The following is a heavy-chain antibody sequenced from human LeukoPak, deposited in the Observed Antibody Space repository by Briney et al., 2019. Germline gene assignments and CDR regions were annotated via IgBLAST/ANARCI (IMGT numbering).Heavy chain of an antibody. D-gene: IGHD3-10*01. CDR2: INQDGTEK. Sequence: PGGSLRLSCAASGFTFSSYWMSWVRQAPGKGLKWVANINQDGTEKYYVDSVKGRFTISRDNAKNSLDLQMNSLRVEDTGIYYCVKVTKYYYGSETYYFFEHWGQGTPVTASS. CDR3: VKVTKYYYGSETYYFFEH. CDR1: GFTFSSYW. V-gene: IGHV3-7*01. J-gene: IGHJ4*02.